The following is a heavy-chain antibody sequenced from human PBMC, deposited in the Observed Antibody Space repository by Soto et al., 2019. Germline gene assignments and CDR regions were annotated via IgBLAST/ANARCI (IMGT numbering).Heavy chain of an antibody. CDR2: ISYDASEK. V-gene: IGHV3-30-3*01. CDR1: GFSFSSYA. CDR3: ARDGYRDYYYYGMDV. J-gene: IGHJ6*02. Sequence: GGSLRLSCAASGFSFSSYAMHWVRQAPGKGLEWVAIISYDASEKYYADSVKGRFTISRDNSKNTLFLQVNSLRAEDTAVYYCARDGYRDYYYYGMDVWGQGTTVTVSS. D-gene: IGHD5-12*01.